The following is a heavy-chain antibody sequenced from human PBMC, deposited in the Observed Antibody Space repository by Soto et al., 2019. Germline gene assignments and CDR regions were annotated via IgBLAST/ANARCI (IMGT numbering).Heavy chain of an antibody. V-gene: IGHV3-23*01. Sequence: EVQVLESGGGLVQPGGSLRLSCAASGFTFRTYAMNWVRQAPGKGLEWVSAISGSGANTYYTDSVKGRFIISRDNSKDTLYLRMNSLRAEDTAVYYCVKALGFGSGTYLSITHFDKWAQGTLVTVSS. J-gene: IGHJ4*02. CDR1: GFTFRTYA. CDR2: ISGSGANT. D-gene: IGHD3-10*01. CDR3: VKALGFGSGTYLSITHFDK.